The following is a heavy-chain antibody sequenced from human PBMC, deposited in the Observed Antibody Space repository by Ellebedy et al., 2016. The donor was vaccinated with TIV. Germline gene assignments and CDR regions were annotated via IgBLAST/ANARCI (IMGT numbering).Heavy chain of an antibody. V-gene: IGHV3-21*01. J-gene: IGHJ3*02. CDR2: ISSGSTYI. D-gene: IGHD6-13*01. Sequence: GESLKISCSASGFFFSDYCMNWVRQAPGKGLEWVSSISSGSTYIFYADSVKGRFTISRDNPTDSLYLQMNSLRAEDTAVYYCAAAAGAGDDAFDIWGQGTMVTVSS. CDR1: GFFFSDYC. CDR3: AAAAGAGDDAFDI.